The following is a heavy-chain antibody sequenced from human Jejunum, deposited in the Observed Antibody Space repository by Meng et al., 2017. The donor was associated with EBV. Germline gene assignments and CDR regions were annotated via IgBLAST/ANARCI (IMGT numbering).Heavy chain of an antibody. CDR1: GYTFTSND. CDR3: ARAVGAAGSMVNFDY. J-gene: IGHJ4*02. Sequence: QGQLVRSGAEVKKPGASVKVSCKASGYTFTSNDINWVRQATGQGLEWIGWMNPSSDDTGFEQKFQGRVTVTRDNSINTAYMELSSLTSDDTAVYYCARAVGAAGSMVNFDYWGQGTLVTVSS. CDR2: MNPSSDDT. D-gene: IGHD6-13*01. V-gene: IGHV1-8*01.